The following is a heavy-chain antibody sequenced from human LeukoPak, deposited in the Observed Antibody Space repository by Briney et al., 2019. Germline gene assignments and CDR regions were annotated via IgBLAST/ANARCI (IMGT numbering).Heavy chain of an antibody. CDR1: GFTFDNYG. Sequence: GGSLRLSCAASGFTFDNYGIGWVRQAPGKGLEWVSGISGSGGRTYYADSVKGRFTISRDNSKNTLFLQLNRLGVEDTATYYCAIPTCSGSGYCSTSDPFHTWGQGTMVTVSS. CDR2: ISGSGGRT. V-gene: IGHV3-23*01. CDR3: AIPTCSGSGYCSTSDPFHT. J-gene: IGHJ3*02. D-gene: IGHD2-2*03.